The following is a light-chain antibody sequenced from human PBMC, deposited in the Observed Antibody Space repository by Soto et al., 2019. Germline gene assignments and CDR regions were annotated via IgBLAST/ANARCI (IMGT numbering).Light chain of an antibody. Sequence: AIQLTQSPSSLSASVGDRDTITCRASQGISSALAWYQQKPGKAPKLLIYDASSLESGVPSRFSGSGSGTDFTLTISSLQPEDFATYYCQQFNNYSFGGGTKVDIK. CDR3: QQFNNYS. J-gene: IGKJ4*01. V-gene: IGKV1D-13*01. CDR1: QGISSA. CDR2: DAS.